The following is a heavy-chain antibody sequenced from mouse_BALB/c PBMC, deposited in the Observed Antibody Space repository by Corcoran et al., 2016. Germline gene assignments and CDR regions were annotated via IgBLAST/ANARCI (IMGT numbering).Heavy chain of an antibody. J-gene: IGHJ1*01. CDR3: ARVYDGYQPLRYWYFDV. V-gene: IGHV9-1*02. Sequence: QIQLVQSGPELKKPGETVKISCKASGYTFTNYGMNWVKQAPGKGLKWMGWINTYTGEPTYADDFKGRFAFSLETSASTAYLQINNLKNEDMATYFCARVYDGYQPLRYWYFDVWGAGTTVTVSS. CDR2: INTYTGEP. CDR1: GYTFTNYG. D-gene: IGHD2-3*01.